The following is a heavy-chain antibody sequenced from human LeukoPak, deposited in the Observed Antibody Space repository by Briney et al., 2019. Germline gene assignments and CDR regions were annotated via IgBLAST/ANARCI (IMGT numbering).Heavy chain of an antibody. Sequence: GGSLRLSCAASGFTFSSYWMSWVRQAPGEGLEWVSRIDSDSSSTSYAESVKGRFTISRDNAKNTLYLQMNSLRAEDTAVYYCTRFKGAAARGNYYYGMDVWGQGTTVTVSS. D-gene: IGHD6-13*01. CDR1: GFTFSSYW. CDR3: TRFKGAAARGNYYYGMDV. J-gene: IGHJ6*02. CDR2: IDSDSSST. V-gene: IGHV3-74*01.